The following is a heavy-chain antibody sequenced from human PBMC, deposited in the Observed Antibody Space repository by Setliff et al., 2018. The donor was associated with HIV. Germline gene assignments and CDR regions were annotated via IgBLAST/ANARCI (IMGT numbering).Heavy chain of an antibody. V-gene: IGHV4-59*11. CDR1: GGSISSHY. D-gene: IGHD2-2*01. Sequence: ASETLSLTCTVSGGSISSHYWSWIRQPPGKGLEWIGSIYYSGSTNYNPSLKSRVTISVDTSKNQFSVKVRSVTAADTAVYYCARGRSSSSPRSWFDPWGQGTLVTVSS. CDR2: IYYSGST. J-gene: IGHJ5*02. CDR3: ARGRSSSSPRSWFDP.